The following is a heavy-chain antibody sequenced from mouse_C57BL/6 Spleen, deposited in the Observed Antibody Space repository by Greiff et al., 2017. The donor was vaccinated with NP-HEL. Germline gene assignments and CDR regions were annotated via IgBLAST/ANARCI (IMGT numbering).Heavy chain of an antibody. D-gene: IGHD1-2*01. Sequence: VQLQQSGPELVKPGASVKISCKASGYAFSSSWMNWVKQRPGKGLEWIGRIYPGDGDTNYNGKFKGKATLTADKSSSTAYMQLSSLTSEDSAVYSGASRYGGAMDYWGQGTSVPVSS. CDR2: IYPGDGDT. J-gene: IGHJ4*01. CDR1: GYAFSSSW. V-gene: IGHV1-82*01. CDR3: ASRYGGAMDY.